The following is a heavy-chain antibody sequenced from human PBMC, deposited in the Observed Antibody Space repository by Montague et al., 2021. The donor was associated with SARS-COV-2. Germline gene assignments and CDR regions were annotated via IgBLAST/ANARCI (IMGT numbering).Heavy chain of an antibody. D-gene: IGHD4-17*01. CDR3: ARSTVTNSPFGFSNKLRSRYNGMDV. V-gene: IGHV4-34*01. CDR1: GGSFSGYY. CDR2: INHSGST. Sequence: SETLSLTCAVYGGSFSGYYLNWIRQPPGKGLEWIWEINHSGSTNYNPSLKSRVTIAVDTSKNQFSLKLTSVTAADTAVFYCARSTVTNSPFGFSNKLRSRYNGMDVWGQGTTVTVSS. J-gene: IGHJ6*02.